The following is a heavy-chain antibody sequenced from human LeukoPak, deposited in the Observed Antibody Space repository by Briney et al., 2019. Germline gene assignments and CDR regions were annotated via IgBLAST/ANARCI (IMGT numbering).Heavy chain of an antibody. V-gene: IGHV3-7*01. Sequence: PGGSLRLSCAASGFTFSNYWMTWVRRAPGKGLEWVANIKQDGSEKYYVDSMKGRFTISRDNAKNSLYLQMNSLRGEDTAVYYCAREISSWYRTEGRFDPWGQGTLVTVSS. J-gene: IGHJ5*02. CDR2: IKQDGSEK. D-gene: IGHD6-13*01. CDR3: AREISSWYRTEGRFDP. CDR1: GFTFSNYW.